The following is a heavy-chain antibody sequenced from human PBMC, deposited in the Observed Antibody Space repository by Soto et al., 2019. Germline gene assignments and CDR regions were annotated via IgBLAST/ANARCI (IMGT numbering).Heavy chain of an antibody. J-gene: IGHJ6*02. CDR3: ARGLLRLLEDV. CDR2: IYYSGST. D-gene: IGHD3-3*01. CDR1: GGSISSGGYY. Sequence: ASETLSLTCTVSGGSISSGGYYWSWIRQHPGKGLEWIGYIYYSGSTYYNPSLKSRVTISVDTSKNQFSLKLGSVTAADTAVYYCARGLLRLLEDVWGQGTTVTVSS. V-gene: IGHV4-31*03.